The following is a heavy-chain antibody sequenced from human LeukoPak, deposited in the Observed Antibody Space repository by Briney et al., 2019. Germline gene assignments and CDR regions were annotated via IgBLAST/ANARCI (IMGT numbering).Heavy chain of an antibody. J-gene: IGHJ4*02. CDR2: INPNSGGT. Sequence: ASVKVSCKASGYTFTGYYMHWVRQAPGQGLEWMGWINPNSGGTNYAQKFQGRVTMTRDTSISTAYMELSRLRSDDTVVYYCAREAIYCSSTSCCFDYWGQGTLVTVSS. CDR3: AREAIYCSSTSCCFDY. CDR1: GYTFTGYY. D-gene: IGHD2-2*01. V-gene: IGHV1-2*02.